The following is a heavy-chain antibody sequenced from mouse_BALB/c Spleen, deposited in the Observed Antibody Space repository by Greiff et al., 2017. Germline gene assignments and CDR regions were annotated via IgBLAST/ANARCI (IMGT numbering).Heavy chain of an antibody. D-gene: IGHD1-1*01. J-gene: IGHJ2*01. CDR1: GYSFTSYY. V-gene: IGHV1S135*01. CDR2: IDPFNGGT. Sequence: VQLQQSGPELVKPGASVKISCKASGYSFTSYYMHWVKQSHGKSLEWIGYIDPFNGGTSYNQKFKGKATLTVDKSSSTAYMHLSSLTSEDSAVYYCARRWGYYGSSYFDYWGQGTTLTVSS. CDR3: ARRWGYYGSSYFDY.